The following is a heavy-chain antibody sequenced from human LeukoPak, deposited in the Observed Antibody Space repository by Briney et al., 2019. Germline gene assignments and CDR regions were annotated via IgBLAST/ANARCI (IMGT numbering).Heavy chain of an antibody. Sequence: GGSLRLSCAASGFTFSSYSMNWVRQAPGKGLEWVSSISSSSYIYYAGSVKGRFTISRDNAKNSLYLQMNSLRAEDTAVYYCARVRMLYSSGWTGDAFDIWGQGTMVTVSS. CDR3: ARVRMLYSSGWTGDAFDI. CDR1: GFTFSSYS. V-gene: IGHV3-21*01. CDR2: ISSSSYI. J-gene: IGHJ3*02. D-gene: IGHD6-19*01.